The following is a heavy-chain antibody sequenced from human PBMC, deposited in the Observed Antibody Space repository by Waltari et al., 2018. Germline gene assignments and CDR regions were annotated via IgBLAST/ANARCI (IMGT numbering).Heavy chain of an antibody. D-gene: IGHD3-10*01. V-gene: IGHV3-74*01. J-gene: IGHJ4*02. CDR2: INPDGRTT. CDR1: ALTFSTYW. Sequence: EGQLVESGGDLVQPGGSLRLSCAASALTFSTYWMHWVRQAPGKGLVWVARINPDGRTTTYAYSVRGRFSISRDNAKNTLYRQMNSLTVEDTAVYFCARSMNYGPDYWGRGTLVTVSS. CDR3: ARSMNYGPDY.